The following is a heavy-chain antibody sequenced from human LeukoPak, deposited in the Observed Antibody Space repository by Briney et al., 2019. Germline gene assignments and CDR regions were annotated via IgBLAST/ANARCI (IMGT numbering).Heavy chain of an antibody. CDR1: GFTFSSYS. V-gene: IGHV3-21*01. CDR3: AREALGYCSGGSCPVH. Sequence: GGSLRPSCAASGFTFSSYSMNWVRQAPGKGLEWVSSISSSSSYIYYADSVKGRFTISRDNAKNSLYLQMNSLRAEDTAVYYCAREALGYCSGGSCPVHWGQGTLVTVSS. D-gene: IGHD2-15*01. J-gene: IGHJ4*02. CDR2: ISSSSSYI.